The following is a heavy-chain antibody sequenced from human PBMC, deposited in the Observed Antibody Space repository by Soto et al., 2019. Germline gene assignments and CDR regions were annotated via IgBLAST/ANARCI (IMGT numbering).Heavy chain of an antibody. D-gene: IGHD3-22*01. J-gene: IGHJ4*02. V-gene: IGHV1-69*02. CDR1: GGTFSSYT. CDR2: IIPILGIA. CDR3: ARASPDYYDSSSYYFDY. Sequence: QVQLVQSGAEVKKPGSSVKVSCKASGGTFSSYTISWVRQAPGQGLEWMGRIIPILGIANYAQKFQGRVTITADKYTSTAYMELSSLRSDDTAVYYCARASPDYYDSSSYYFDYWGQGTLGTVSS.